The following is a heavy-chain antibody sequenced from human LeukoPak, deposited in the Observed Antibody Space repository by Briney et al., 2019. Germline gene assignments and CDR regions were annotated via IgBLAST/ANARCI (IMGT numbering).Heavy chain of an antibody. J-gene: IGHJ3*01. CDR3: ARHVSSSRVAYDV. Sequence: GESLKISCKGSGYTFTTHWIGWVRQMPETGLEWIGLRNPADSDTRYSPSFQGQVTISVDKSISTAYLEWSSLKASDTAMYYCARHVSSSRVAYDVWGQGTMVTVSS. D-gene: IGHD2-2*01. CDR1: GYTFTTHW. V-gene: IGHV5-51*01. CDR2: RNPADSDT.